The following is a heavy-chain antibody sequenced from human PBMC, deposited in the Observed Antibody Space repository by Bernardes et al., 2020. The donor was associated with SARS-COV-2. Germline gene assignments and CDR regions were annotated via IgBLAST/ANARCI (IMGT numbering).Heavy chain of an antibody. CDR2: IYSSGST. D-gene: IGHD3-10*01. Sequence: SEPLSLTCTVSGGSISGFYWSWIRKSPGKELEWIGYIYSSGSTNNNPSLNSRVTISIDTSKNQFSLKVNSVTAADTAVYYCAREQNALVRGVIDSWGQGILVTVSS. J-gene: IGHJ5*01. CDR1: GGSISGFY. CDR3: AREQNALVRGVIDS. V-gene: IGHV4-59*01.